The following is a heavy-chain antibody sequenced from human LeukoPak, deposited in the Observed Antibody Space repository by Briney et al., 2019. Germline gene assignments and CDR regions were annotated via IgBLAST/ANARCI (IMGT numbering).Heavy chain of an antibody. D-gene: IGHD4-11*01. J-gene: IGHJ6*03. CDR3: ARVNTTAPWAHYYYYYLMDV. CDR1: GGTFSSYA. CDR2: IIPIFGTA. Sequence: SVKVSCKASGGTFSSYAISWVRQAPGQGLEWMGGIIPIFGTANYAQKFQGRVTITTDESTSTAYMELSSLRSEDTAVYYCARVNTTAPWAHYYYYYLMDVWGKGTTVTVSS. V-gene: IGHV1-69*05.